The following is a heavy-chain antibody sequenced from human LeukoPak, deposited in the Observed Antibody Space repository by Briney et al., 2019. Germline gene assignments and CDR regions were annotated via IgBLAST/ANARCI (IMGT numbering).Heavy chain of an antibody. CDR3: ARVRPDYFYY. V-gene: IGHV1-69*02. CDR2: IIPILGIA. Sequence: SVKVSCKASGGTFSSYTISWVRQAPGQGLEWMGRIIPILGIANYARKPQGRVTMTTDTSTSTAYMELRSLRSDDTAVYYCARVRPDYFYYWGQGTLVTVSS. J-gene: IGHJ4*02. CDR1: GGTFSSYT. D-gene: IGHD6-6*01.